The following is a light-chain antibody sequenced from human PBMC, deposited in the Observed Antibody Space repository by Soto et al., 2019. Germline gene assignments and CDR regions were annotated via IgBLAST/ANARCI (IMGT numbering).Light chain of an antibody. V-gene: IGKV1-39*01. Sequence: IRMTQSPSSLSASVGDRVNITCRASRDISNFLNWYQQKPGKAPKLLIYDASNLQSGVPSRFSGSGSGTDFTLTISSLQPEDFATYYCQQSYSTPPTFGQGTKVDIK. J-gene: IGKJ1*01. CDR3: QQSYSTPPT. CDR2: DAS. CDR1: RDISNF.